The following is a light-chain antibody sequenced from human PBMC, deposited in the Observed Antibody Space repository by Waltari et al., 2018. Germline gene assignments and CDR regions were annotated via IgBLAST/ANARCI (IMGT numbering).Light chain of an antibody. J-gene: IGKJ2*02. CDR2: ETS. Sequence: QMTQSPSSLSASVGDRVTITCRASQTIDYLSWYQHKPGEAPKLLLYETSTLQSGVPTRFSGSKFGTTFILTISSLQPEDFATYFCQPNYDTPRTVGQGTKVDIK. CDR1: QTIDY. V-gene: IGKV1-39*01. CDR3: QPNYDTPRT.